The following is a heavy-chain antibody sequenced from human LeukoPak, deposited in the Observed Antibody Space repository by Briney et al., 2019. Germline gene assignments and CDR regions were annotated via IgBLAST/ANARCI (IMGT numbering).Heavy chain of an antibody. V-gene: IGHV4-34*01. CDR3: ARGPPLVTAIQPRDDWFDP. CDR2: INHSGST. J-gene: IGHJ5*02. D-gene: IGHD2-21*02. CDR1: GGSFSGYY. Sequence: SETLSLTCAVYGGSFSGYYWSWIRQPPGKGLEWIGEINHSGSTNYNPSLKSRVTISVDTSKNQFSLKLSSVTAADAAVYYCARGPPLVTAIQPRDDWFDPWGQGTLVTVSS.